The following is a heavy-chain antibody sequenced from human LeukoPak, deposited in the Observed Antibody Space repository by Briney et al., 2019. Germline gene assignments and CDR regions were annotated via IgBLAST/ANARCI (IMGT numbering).Heavy chain of an antibody. Sequence: SETLSLTCAVYGGSFSGYYWSWIRQPPGKGLEWIGEINHSGSANYNPSLKSRVTISVDTSKNQFSLKLSSVTAADTAVYYCARGVVATSGYYGMDVWGQGTTVTVSS. CDR2: INHSGSA. V-gene: IGHV4-34*01. D-gene: IGHD2-21*02. CDR3: ARGVVATSGYYGMDV. J-gene: IGHJ6*02. CDR1: GGSFSGYY.